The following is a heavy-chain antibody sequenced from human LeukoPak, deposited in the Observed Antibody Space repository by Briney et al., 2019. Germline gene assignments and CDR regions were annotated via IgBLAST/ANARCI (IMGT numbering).Heavy chain of an antibody. V-gene: IGHV4-39*07. CDR3: AKDMANRYYYYDSTD. J-gene: IGHJ4*02. Sequence: PSETLSLTYTVSGGSISSSSYYWGWIRQPPGKGLEWIGSIYYSGSTYYNPSLKSRVAISVDTSKNQFSLKLSSVTAADTALYYCAKDMANRYYYYDSTDWGQGTLVTVSS. CDR1: GGSISSSSYY. D-gene: IGHD3-22*01. CDR2: IYYSGST.